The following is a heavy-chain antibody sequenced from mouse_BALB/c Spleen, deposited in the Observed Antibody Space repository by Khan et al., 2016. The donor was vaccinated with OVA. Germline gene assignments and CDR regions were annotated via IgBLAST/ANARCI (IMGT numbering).Heavy chain of an antibody. Sequence: QIQLVQSGAELARPGASVKMSCKASGNTLTTYTMHWVKQRPGQGLEWIGYINPSSVYSHYNQKFKDKATLTADKSSSTAYMQLSSLTSEDSAVYYCARKEVGVYFDYWGQGTTLTVSS. J-gene: IGHJ2*01. CDR2: INPSSVYS. CDR3: ARKEVGVYFDY. CDR1: GNTLTTYT. D-gene: IGHD1-3*01. V-gene: IGHV1-4*01.